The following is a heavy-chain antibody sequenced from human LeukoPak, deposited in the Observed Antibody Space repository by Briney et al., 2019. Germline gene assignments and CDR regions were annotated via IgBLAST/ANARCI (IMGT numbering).Heavy chain of an antibody. V-gene: IGHV3-23*01. J-gene: IGHJ4*02. CDR1: GFTFTYV. CDR2: ISVRDDST. CDR3: AKNRQQLIPEDFDY. D-gene: IGHD1-1*01. Sequence: GGSLTLSYAASGFTFTYVMSWVRQAPGKGLEWVSSISVRDDSTYYADSVRGRFTISRDNSKNTVYLQMKSLRAEDTAIYYCAKNRQQLIPEDFDYWGQGTLVTVSS.